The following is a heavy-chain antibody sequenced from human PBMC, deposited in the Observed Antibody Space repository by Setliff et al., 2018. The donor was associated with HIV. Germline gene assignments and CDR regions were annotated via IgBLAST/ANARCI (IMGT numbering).Heavy chain of an antibody. CDR1: GSGFIFTNYW. CDR2: IHKDGSEK. Sequence: GGSLRLSCAASGSGFIFTNYWMSWVRLAPGKGLEWVANIHKDGSEKYYVDSVKGRFIASTDNAKNSLFLQMNSLRAEDTAVYYCARDGLADGLDYWGQGTLVTVSS. CDR3: ARDGLADGLDY. J-gene: IGHJ4*02. V-gene: IGHV3-7*01.